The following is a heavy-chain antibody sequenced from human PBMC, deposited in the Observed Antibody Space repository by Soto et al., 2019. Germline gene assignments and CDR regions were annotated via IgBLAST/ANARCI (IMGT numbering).Heavy chain of an antibody. Sequence: QVQLQESGPGLVKPSGPLSLTCAVSGGSISSSNWWSWVRQPPGKGLRWIGEIYHSGSTNYFPSRKSRVTISADKPRNKVSVKLSSVAAADTDGYYCANRWGEGRVDYWGQGTLVTVSS. D-gene: IGHD3-10*01. CDR1: GGSISSSNW. J-gene: IGHJ4*02. CDR3: ANRWGEGRVDY. V-gene: IGHV4-4*02. CDR2: IYHSGST.